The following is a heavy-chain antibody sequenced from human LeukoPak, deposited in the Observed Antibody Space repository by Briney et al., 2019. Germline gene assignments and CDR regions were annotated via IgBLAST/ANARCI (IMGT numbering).Heavy chain of an antibody. D-gene: IGHD6-13*01. V-gene: IGHV1-2*02. Sequence: ASVKVSCKASGYTFTGYYMHWVRQAPGQGLEWMGWINPNSGGTNYAQKFQGRVTMTRDTSISTAYMELSRLRSDDTAVYYCARDQEWDSSSWYNFDYWGQGTLVTVSS. CDR2: INPNSGGT. CDR3: ARDQEWDSSSWYNFDY. J-gene: IGHJ4*02. CDR1: GYTFTGYY.